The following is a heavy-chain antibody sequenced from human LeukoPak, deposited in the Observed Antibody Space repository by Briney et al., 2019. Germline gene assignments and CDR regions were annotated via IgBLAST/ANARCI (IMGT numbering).Heavy chain of an antibody. J-gene: IGHJ6*02. CDR1: GFTFSSYW. CDR3: TGSGSYPLDYYYGMDV. D-gene: IGHD1-26*01. Sequence: GGSLRLSCAASGFTFSSYWMSWVRQAPGKGLEWVANIKQDGSEKYYVDSVKGRFTISRDNAKDSLYLQMNSLRAEDTAVYYCTGSGSYPLDYYYGMDVWGQGTTVTVSS. CDR2: IKQDGSEK. V-gene: IGHV3-7*01.